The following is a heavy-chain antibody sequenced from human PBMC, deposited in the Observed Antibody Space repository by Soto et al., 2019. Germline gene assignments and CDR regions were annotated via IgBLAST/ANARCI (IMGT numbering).Heavy chain of an antibody. Sequence: GASVKVSCKASGHTFTGYYMHWVRQAPGQGLEWMGWINPNSGGTNYAQKFQGWVTMTRDTSISTAYMELSRLRSDDTAVYYCAREGGSYYYGFDYWGQGTLVTVSS. D-gene: IGHD1-26*01. CDR1: GHTFTGYY. J-gene: IGHJ4*02. CDR3: AREGGSYYYGFDY. V-gene: IGHV1-2*04. CDR2: INPNSGGT.